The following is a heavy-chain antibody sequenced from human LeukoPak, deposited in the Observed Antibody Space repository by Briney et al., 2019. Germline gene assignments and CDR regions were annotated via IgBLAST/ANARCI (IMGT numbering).Heavy chain of an antibody. CDR1: GGSISSSSYY. D-gene: IGHD1-26*01. J-gene: IGHJ4*02. Sequence: PSETLSLTCTVSGGSISSSSYYWGWIRQPPGKGLEWIGSISYSGSTYYNPSLKSRVTISVDTSKNQLSLKLSSVTAADTAVYYCAKSGGYGLIDYWGQGTRVTVSS. V-gene: IGHV4-39*01. CDR3: AKSGGYGLIDY. CDR2: ISYSGST.